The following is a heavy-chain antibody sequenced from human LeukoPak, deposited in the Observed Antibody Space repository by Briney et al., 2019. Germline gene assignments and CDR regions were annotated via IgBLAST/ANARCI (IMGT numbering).Heavy chain of an antibody. CDR2: ISFDGSHK. CDR1: GFSFSSYA. J-gene: IGHJ4*02. D-gene: IGHD3-16*01. V-gene: IGHV3-30-3*02. Sequence: GGSLRLSCAASGFSFSSYAMHWVRQAPGKGLEWVTVISFDGSHKYYADSVKGRFTISRDNSKNTLYLQMNSLRAEDTALYYCAKDGGHGDYSDYWGQGTLVTVSS. CDR3: AKDGGHGDYSDY.